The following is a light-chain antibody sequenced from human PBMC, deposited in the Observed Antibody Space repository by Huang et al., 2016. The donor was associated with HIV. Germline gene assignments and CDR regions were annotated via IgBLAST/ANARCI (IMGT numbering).Light chain of an antibody. CDR3: MQRTQRPLT. Sequence: DIVMTQTPLSLSVTPGQPASISCKSSQSLLHSDGETYLYWYLHKPGQSPQLLIDEGANRFSGVPDRFSGSGSGTDFTLRISRVEAEDVGVYYCMQRTQRPLTFGGGTKVEIK. CDR2: EGA. V-gene: IGKV2D-29*02. CDR1: QSLLHSDGETY. J-gene: IGKJ4*01.